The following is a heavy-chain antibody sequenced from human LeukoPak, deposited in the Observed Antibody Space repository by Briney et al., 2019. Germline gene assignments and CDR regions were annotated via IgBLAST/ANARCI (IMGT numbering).Heavy chain of an antibody. J-gene: IGHJ5*02. V-gene: IGHV4-34*01. CDR1: GGSFSVHY. Sequence: SQTLSLTCALYGGSFSVHYWSWISQPSGEWLEWMGEINHSESTNYNPYHKHRVTITVDTSTNQISLKLSTVTAADNAVDYCATNIGAPRAHRGIANWFAPWGQGTLVTVSS. CDR3: ATNIGAPRAHRGIANWFAP. CDR2: INHSEST. D-gene: IGHD6-13*01.